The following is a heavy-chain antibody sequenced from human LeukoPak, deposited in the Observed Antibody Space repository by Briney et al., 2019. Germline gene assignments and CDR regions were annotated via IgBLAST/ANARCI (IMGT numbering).Heavy chain of an antibody. D-gene: IGHD3-10*01. J-gene: IGHJ1*01. Sequence: ASVKVSCKVSGYTLTELSMRWVRQAPGRGLEWMGGFDPEDGETIYAQKFQGRVTMTEDTSTDTAYMELSSLRSEDTAVYYCARVKRYSGYFQHWGQGTLVTVSS. CDR1: GYTLTELS. CDR2: FDPEDGET. CDR3: ARVKRYSGYFQH. V-gene: IGHV1-24*01.